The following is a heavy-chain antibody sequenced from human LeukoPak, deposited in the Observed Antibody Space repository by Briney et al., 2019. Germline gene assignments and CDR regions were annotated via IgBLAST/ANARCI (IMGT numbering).Heavy chain of an antibody. CDR3: ARGWELLQVTLDY. J-gene: IGHJ4*02. CDR2: IIPIFGTA. CDR1: GGTFSSYA. Sequence: SVKVSCKASGGTFSSYAISWVRQAPGQGLECMGGIIPIFGTANYAQKFQGRVTITADKSTSTAYMELSSLRSEDTAVYYCARGWELLQVTLDYWGQGTLVTVSS. V-gene: IGHV1-69*06. D-gene: IGHD1-26*01.